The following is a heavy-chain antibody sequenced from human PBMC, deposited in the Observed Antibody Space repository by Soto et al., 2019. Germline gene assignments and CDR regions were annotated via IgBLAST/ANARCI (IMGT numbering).Heavy chain of an antibody. J-gene: IGHJ6*02. CDR3: ARVDYGGNSPYYYGMDI. CDR1: GYTFTRYY. Sequence: GASVKVSCKASGYTFTRYYIHWVRQASGQGLEWMGIINPSSGTTSYAQKFQGRVTLTRDTSTSTVFMELSSLRSEDTAVYYCARVDYGGNSPYYYGMDIWGQGTTVTVS. CDR2: INPSSGTT. D-gene: IGHD4-17*01. V-gene: IGHV1-46*03.